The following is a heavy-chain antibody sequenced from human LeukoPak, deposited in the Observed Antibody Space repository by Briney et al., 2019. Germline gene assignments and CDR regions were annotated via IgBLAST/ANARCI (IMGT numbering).Heavy chain of an antibody. V-gene: IGHV1-8*01. D-gene: IGHD3-10*01. CDR2: MNPNSGNT. J-gene: IGHJ3*02. Sequence: ASVKVSCKASGYTFTSYDINWVRQATGQGLEWMGWMNPNSGNTGYAQKFQGRVTMTRNTSISTAYMEPSSLRSEDTAVYYCARPSVLWFGENDAFDIWGQGTMVTVSS. CDR1: GYTFTSYD. CDR3: ARPSVLWFGENDAFDI.